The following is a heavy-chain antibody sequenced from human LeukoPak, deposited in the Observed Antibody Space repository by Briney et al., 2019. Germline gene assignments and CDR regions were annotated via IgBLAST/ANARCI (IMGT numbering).Heavy chain of an antibody. V-gene: IGHV4-59*08. CDR2: ISYSGST. CDR1: GGSISTYY. CDR3: ARLQGRGDNYLDF. D-gene: IGHD7-27*01. Sequence: KPSETLSLTCTVSGGSISTYYWSWLRQPPGKGLEWIGYISYSGSTNYNPSLKTLKSRVTMSVDTSKNQFSLKLSSVTAADTALYYCARLQGRGDNYLDFWGQGALVTVSS. J-gene: IGHJ4*02.